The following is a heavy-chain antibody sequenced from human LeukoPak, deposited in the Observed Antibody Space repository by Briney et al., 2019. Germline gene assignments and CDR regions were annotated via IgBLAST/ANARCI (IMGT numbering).Heavy chain of an antibody. CDR1: GYSFTDYY. V-gene: IGHV1-2*02. J-gene: IGHJ5*02. Sequence: ASVKVSCKASGYSFTDYYVHWVRQAPGQGLGWMGWINPDSGVTNYAQKFQGRVTMTRDTSFSTAYMELSRLRSDDTAVYYCARGQYNYGRDWFDPWGQGTLVTVSS. CDR2: INPDSGVT. D-gene: IGHD5-24*01. CDR3: ARGQYNYGRDWFDP.